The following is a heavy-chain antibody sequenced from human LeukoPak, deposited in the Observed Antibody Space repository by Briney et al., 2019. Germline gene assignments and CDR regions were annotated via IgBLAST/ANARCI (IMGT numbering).Heavy chain of an antibody. V-gene: IGHV1-69*05. CDR2: IIPIFGTA. J-gene: IGHJ4*02. D-gene: IGHD3-22*01. CDR1: GGTFSSYA. Sequence: SVKVSCKASGGTFSSYAISWVRQAPGQGLEWMGGIIPIFGTANYAQKFQGRVTITTDESTSTAYMELSSLRSEETAVYYCARHYDSSGYSLTAFDYWGQGTLVTVSS. CDR3: ARHYDSSGYSLTAFDY.